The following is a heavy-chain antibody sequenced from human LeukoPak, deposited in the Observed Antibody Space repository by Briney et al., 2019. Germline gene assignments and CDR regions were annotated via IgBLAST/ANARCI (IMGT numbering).Heavy chain of an antibody. V-gene: IGHV1-18*01. CDR3: ARGLYYDSSGYCVY. J-gene: IGHJ4*02. CDR2: ISAYNGNT. Sequence: ASVKVSCKASGYTFTSYGISWVRQAPGQGLEWMGWISAYNGNTNYAQKLQGRVTMTTDTSTSTAYMELRSLRSDDTAVYYCARGLYYDSSGYCVYWGQGTLVTVSS. CDR1: GYTFTSYG. D-gene: IGHD3-22*01.